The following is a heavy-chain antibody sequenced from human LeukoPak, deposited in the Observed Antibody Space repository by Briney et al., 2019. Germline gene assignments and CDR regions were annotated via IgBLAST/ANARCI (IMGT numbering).Heavy chain of an antibody. CDR2: MSHSERT. D-gene: IGHD5-18*01. V-gene: IGHV4-39*01. Sequence: SETLSLTCIVSGGSISSSNYYWDWIRQPPGQGLEWIGSMSHSERTYYNPSLKSRLTIFVDTSKNQFSLELRSVTAADTAVYYCARRSGGYTYGDGYYYYMDVWGKGTTVTISS. J-gene: IGHJ6*03. CDR1: GGSISSSNYY. CDR3: ARRSGGYTYGDGYYYYMDV.